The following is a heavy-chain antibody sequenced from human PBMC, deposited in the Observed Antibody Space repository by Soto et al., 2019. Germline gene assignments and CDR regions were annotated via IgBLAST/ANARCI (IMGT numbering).Heavy chain of an antibody. CDR2: ISYDGNNK. D-gene: IGHD1-1*01. CDR1: GFTFSTYG. CDR3: AKSVYNWNDGFFDY. J-gene: IGHJ4*02. Sequence: QVQLVESGGGVVQPGRSLRLSCTASGFTFSTYGMHWVRQAPGKGLEWVAVISYDGNNKYYADSVKGRFTIPRDNSKNTLYLQMSSLRAEDTAVYYCAKSVYNWNDGFFDYWGQGTLVTVSS. V-gene: IGHV3-30*18.